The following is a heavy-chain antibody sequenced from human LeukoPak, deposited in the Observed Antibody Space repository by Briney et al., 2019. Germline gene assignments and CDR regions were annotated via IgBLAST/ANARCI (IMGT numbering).Heavy chain of an antibody. J-gene: IGHJ6*03. Sequence: SETLSLTCAVYGGSFSGYYWSWIRQPPGRGLEWIGEINHSGSTNYNPSLKSRVTISVDTSKNQFSLKLSSVTAADTAVYYCARGPRRSPGSRTYRYYYYMDVWGKGTTVTVSS. CDR2: INHSGST. V-gene: IGHV4-34*01. D-gene: IGHD3-10*01. CDR1: GGSFSGYY. CDR3: ARGPRRSPGSRTYRYYYYMDV.